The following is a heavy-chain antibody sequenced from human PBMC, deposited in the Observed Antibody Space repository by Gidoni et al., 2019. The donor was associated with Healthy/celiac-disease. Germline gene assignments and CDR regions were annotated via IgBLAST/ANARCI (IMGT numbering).Heavy chain of an antibody. D-gene: IGHD3-10*01. CDR2: ISSSSSTR. V-gene: IGHV3-48*03. J-gene: IGHJ6*02. CDR3: ASPLLSPITMVRGVIYYYYGMDV. CDR1: GFPFSSYY. Sequence: EVQLVESGGGLVQPGGSLRLSCAASGFPFSSYYMNWVRKAPGKGLEWVSYISSSSSTRYYADSVKGRFTISRDNAKNSLYLQMNSLRAEDTAVYYCASPLLSPITMVRGVIYYYYGMDVWGQGTTVTVSS.